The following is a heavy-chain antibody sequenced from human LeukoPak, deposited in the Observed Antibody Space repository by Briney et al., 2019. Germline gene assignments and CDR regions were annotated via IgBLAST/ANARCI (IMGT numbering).Heavy chain of an antibody. CDR3: AKHVGYCSSASCYFDY. D-gene: IGHD2-2*01. V-gene: IGHV3-23*01. CDR1: GFTFSSYA. CDR2: IGGGSGST. J-gene: IGHJ4*02. Sequence: GGSLRLSCAASGFTFSSYAMSWVRQAPGKGLEWVSAIGGGSGSTYYADSVKGRFTIFRDNSKNTLFLQMNSLRAEDTAVYYCAKHVGYCSSASCYFDYWGQGTLVTVAS.